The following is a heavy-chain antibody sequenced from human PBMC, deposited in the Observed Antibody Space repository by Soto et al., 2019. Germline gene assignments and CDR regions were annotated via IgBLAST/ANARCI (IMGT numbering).Heavy chain of an antibody. D-gene: IGHD6-13*01. CDR2: ISCYNDNT. CDR1: GYIFTNFG. V-gene: IGHV1-18*01. Sequence: QVQLKQSGPEVRKPGASVRVSCKASGYIFTNFGISWVRQAPGQGLEWTGWISCYNDNTHYAQKLQGSVSMTTDTSTGTAYMYLRSLRSDDTAIYYCVRASSSWFYYYYGMDVWGQGTTVTVSS. CDR3: VRASSSWFYYYYGMDV. J-gene: IGHJ6*02.